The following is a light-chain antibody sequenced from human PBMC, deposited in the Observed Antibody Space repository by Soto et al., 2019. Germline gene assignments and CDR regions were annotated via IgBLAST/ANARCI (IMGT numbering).Light chain of an antibody. J-gene: IGLJ2*01. CDR2: EVV. CDR3: CSYAGSSMFV. CDR1: RSDVGPYNL. Sequence: QSALTQPASVSGSPGQSVTISCTGSRSDVGPYNLVSWYQHHPGKAPKLMISEVVKRPSGVSNRFSGSKSGNTASLTISGLQAEDEADYYCCSYAGSSMFVFGGRTKLTVL. V-gene: IGLV2-23*02.